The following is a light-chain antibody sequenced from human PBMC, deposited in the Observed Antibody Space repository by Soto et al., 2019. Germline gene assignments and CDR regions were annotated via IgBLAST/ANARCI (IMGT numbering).Light chain of an antibody. CDR2: TAS. V-gene: IGKV1-39*01. Sequence: IQMTHSASALSASVEDTVTITCRASQSISSHLNWYQQKPGKAPNLLMYTASNLQSVVPSRFSGSGSGTDFTLTISSLQPEDFATYYCQQSYSTPISFGQGTRLEIK. CDR1: QSISSH. CDR3: QQSYSTPIS. J-gene: IGKJ5*01.